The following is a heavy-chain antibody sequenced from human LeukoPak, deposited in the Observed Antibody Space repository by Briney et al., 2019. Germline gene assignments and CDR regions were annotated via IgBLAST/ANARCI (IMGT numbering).Heavy chain of an antibody. CDR1: GFTFSEAW. V-gene: IGHV3-30-3*01. Sequence: PGGSLRLSCAASGFTFSEAWMSWVRQAPGKGLEWVAVISYGGSNKNYADSVKGRFTISRDNSKNTLYLQINSLRPEDTAVYYCARVVAGYSSSWGYDYWGQGTLVTVSS. J-gene: IGHJ4*02. CDR2: ISYGGSNK. D-gene: IGHD6-13*01. CDR3: ARVVAGYSSSWGYDY.